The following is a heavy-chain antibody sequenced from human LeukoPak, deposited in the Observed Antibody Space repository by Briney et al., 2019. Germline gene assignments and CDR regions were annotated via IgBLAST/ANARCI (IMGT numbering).Heavy chain of an antibody. V-gene: IGHV3-30*02. CDR2: IRYDGSNK. CDR3: AKDIVLITPEAFDI. Sequence: PGGSLRLSCAASGFTFSSYGMHWVRQASGKGLEWVAFIRYDGSNKYYADSVKGRFTISRDNSKNTLYLQMNSLRAEDTAVYYCAKDIVLITPEAFDIWGQGTMVTVSS. J-gene: IGHJ3*02. CDR1: GFTFSSYG. D-gene: IGHD2-8*01.